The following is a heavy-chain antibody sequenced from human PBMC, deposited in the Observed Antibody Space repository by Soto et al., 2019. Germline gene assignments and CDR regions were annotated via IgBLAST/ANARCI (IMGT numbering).Heavy chain of an antibody. CDR1: GFTFSSYA. V-gene: IGHV3-23*01. J-gene: IGHJ6*02. CDR2: ISDSGAST. Sequence: GGSLRLSCAASGFTFSSYAMSWVRQPPVKGLEWVSGISDSGASTYYADSAKGRFTASRDNSNNTLDLQVNSLRAEEAGVYYCARVYWSGGYRYFGMDVWGQGTKVTVSS. D-gene: IGHD1-26*01. CDR3: ARVYWSGGYRYFGMDV.